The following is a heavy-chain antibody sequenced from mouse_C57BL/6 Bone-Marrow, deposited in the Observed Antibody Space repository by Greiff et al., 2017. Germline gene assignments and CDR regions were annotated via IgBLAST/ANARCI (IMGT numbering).Heavy chain of an antibody. Sequence: VQLQQPGAELVKPGASVKLSCKASGYTFTSYWMQWVKQRPGQGLEWIGEIDPSDSYTNYNQKFKGKATLTVDTSSSTAYMQLSSLTSEDSAVYYCARRGAYFAYWGQGTMLTVSA. CDR2: IDPSDSYT. J-gene: IGHJ2*01. CDR3: ARRGAYFAY. V-gene: IGHV1-50*01. CDR1: GYTFTSYW.